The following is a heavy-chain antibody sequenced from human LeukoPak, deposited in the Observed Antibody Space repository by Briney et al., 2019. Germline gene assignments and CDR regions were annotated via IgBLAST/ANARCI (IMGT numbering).Heavy chain of an antibody. V-gene: IGHV3-66*01. J-gene: IGHJ4*02. CDR2: IYSGGST. Sequence: PGGSLRLSCAASGFTVSSNYMSWVRQAPGKGLEWVSVIYSGGSTYYADSVKGRFTISRDNSKNTLYLQMNSLRAEDTTVYYCARAGKTTTHFDYWGQGTLVTVSS. CDR3: ARAGKTTTHFDY. D-gene: IGHD1-1*01. CDR1: GFTVSSNY.